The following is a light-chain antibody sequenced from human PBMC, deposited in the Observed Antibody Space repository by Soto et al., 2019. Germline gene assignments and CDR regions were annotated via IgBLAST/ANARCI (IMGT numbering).Light chain of an antibody. CDR3: QQYDNLSPVT. Sequence: DIQMTQSPSSLSASVGDRVTITCQASQDISNYLNWYQQKPGKAPKLLIYDASNLETGVPSRFSGSGSGTDFTITISSLQPEDIATYYCQQYDNLSPVTFGQGTKLEIK. CDR2: DAS. V-gene: IGKV1-33*01. CDR1: QDISNY. J-gene: IGKJ2*01.